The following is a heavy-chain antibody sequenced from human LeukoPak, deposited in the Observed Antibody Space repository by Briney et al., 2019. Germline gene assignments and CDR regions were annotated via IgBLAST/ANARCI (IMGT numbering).Heavy chain of an antibody. Sequence: AGGSLRLSCAASGFTFSSYAMSWVRQAPGKGLEWVSAISGSGGSTYYADSVKGRFTISRDNAKNSLYLQMNSLRAEDTAVYYCAREINGYSQGFDHWGQGTLVTVSS. CDR2: ISGSGGST. D-gene: IGHD5-24*01. CDR3: AREINGYSQGFDH. V-gene: IGHV3-23*01. J-gene: IGHJ4*02. CDR1: GFTFSSYA.